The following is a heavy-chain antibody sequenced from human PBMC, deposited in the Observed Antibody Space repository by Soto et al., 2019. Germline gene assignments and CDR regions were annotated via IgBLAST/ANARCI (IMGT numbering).Heavy chain of an antibody. D-gene: IGHD7-27*01. Sequence: SVKVSCKASGFTFTSSAMQWVRQARGQRLEWIGWIVVGSGNTNYAQKFQERVTITRDMSTSTAYMELSSLRSEDTAVYYCAAQTGDQVSLRYYYGMDVWGQGTTVTVSS. J-gene: IGHJ6*02. CDR2: IVVGSGNT. CDR3: AAQTGDQVSLRYYYGMDV. CDR1: GFTFTSSA. V-gene: IGHV1-58*02.